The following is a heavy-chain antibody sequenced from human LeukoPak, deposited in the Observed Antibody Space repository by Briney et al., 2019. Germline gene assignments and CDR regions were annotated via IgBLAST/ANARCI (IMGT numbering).Heavy chain of an antibody. D-gene: IGHD3-3*01. V-gene: IGHV3-23*01. CDR1: GFTSSSYA. J-gene: IGHJ4*02. CDR3: ARDLYYDFWSGFDY. CDR2: IGGGDGGT. Sequence: SGGSLRLSCAGSGFTSSSYAMSWVRQAPGKGLDWVSGIGGGDGGTYYTDSVKGRFTIFRDISKNTLYLQMNSLRAEDTAVYYCARDLYYDFWSGFDYWGQGTLVTVSS.